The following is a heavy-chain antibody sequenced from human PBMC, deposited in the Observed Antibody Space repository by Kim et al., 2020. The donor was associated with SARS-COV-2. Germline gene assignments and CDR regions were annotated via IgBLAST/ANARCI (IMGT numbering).Heavy chain of an antibody. V-gene: IGHV1-46*01. CDR3: ARSYYYDSSGYYPLDY. J-gene: IGHJ4*02. D-gene: IGHD3-22*01. CDR2: INPSGGST. CDR1: GYTFTSYY. Sequence: ASVKVSCKASGYTFTSYYMHWVRQAPGQGLEWMGIINPSGGSTSYAQKFQGRVTMTRDTSTSTVYMELSSLRSEDTAVYYCARSYYYDSSGYYPLDYWGQGTLVTLSS.